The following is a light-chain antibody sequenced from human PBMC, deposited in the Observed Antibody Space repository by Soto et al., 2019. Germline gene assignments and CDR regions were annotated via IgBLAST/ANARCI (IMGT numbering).Light chain of an antibody. V-gene: IGKV3-20*01. CDR3: QHTGT. CDR1: QSISFTY. CDR2: GAS. J-gene: IGKJ1*01. Sequence: MVLTQSPGTLSLSPGERATLSCRASQSISFTYLAWYQQKPGQAPRLLIYGASSRATGVPERFSGSGSGTDFTLTVSRLEPEDFAVYYCQHTGTFGQGTKVDIK.